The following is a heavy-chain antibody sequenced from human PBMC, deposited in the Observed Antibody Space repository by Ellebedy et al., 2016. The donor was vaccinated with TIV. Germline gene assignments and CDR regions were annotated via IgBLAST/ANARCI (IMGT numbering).Heavy chain of an antibody. CDR2: IYSGGST. D-gene: IGHD3-22*01. V-gene: IGHV3-53*01. CDR3: ARPHYYDSSDQENFDY. Sequence: GGSLRLSXAASGFTVSSNYMSWVRQAPGKGLEWVSVIYSGGSTYYADSVKGRFTISRDNSKNTLYLQMNSLRAEDTAVYYCARPHYYDSSDQENFDYWGQGTLVTVSS. J-gene: IGHJ4*02. CDR1: GFTVSSNY.